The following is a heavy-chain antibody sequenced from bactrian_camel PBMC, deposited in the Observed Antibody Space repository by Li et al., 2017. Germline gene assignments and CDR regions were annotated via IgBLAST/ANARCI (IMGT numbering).Heavy chain of an antibody. CDR1: GDTANTASRC. D-gene: IGHD1*01. J-gene: IGHJ6*01. CDR3: AADLSYCNLHNPLARTDFRL. CDR2: IYTGGGDT. Sequence: HVQLVESGGGSVQAGGSLILACTASGDTANTASRCVGWFLQDPGNEREGVAAIYTGGGDTFYADSVKGRFTISQDNAQNTRYLQMDNLKPEDTAMYYCAADLSYCNLHNPLARTDFRLWGQGTQVTVS. V-gene: IGHV3S1*01.